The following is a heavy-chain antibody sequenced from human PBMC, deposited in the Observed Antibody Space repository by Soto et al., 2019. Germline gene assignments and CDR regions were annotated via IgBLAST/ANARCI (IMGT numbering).Heavy chain of an antibody. Sequence: QVQLVESGGGVVQPGRSLRLSCAASGFTFSTYAIHWVRQAPGKGLEWVAFIWDDGSNKYYADSVKGRFTVSRDNSIKTLSLQMNSLRAEDTAVYYCARDPPASGWTFDFWGQGTLVTVSS. D-gene: IGHD6-19*01. CDR3: ARDPPASGWTFDF. J-gene: IGHJ4*02. V-gene: IGHV3-33*01. CDR2: IWDDGSNK. CDR1: GFTFSTYA.